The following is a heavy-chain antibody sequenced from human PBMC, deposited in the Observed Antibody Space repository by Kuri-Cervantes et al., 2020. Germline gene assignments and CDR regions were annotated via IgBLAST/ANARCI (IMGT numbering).Heavy chain of an antibody. Sequence: GESLKISCAASGFTFSSYAMSWVRQAPGKGLEWVSAISGSGGSTYYADSVKGRFTISRDNSKNTLYLQMNSLRAEDTAVYYCAKADAREWELHGYWGQGTPVTVSS. D-gene: IGHD1-26*01. V-gene: IGHV3-23*01. CDR2: ISGSGGST. J-gene: IGHJ4*02. CDR3: AKADAREWELHGY. CDR1: GFTFSSYA.